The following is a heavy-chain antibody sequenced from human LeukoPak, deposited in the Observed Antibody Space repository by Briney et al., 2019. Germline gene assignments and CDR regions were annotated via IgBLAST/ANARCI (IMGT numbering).Heavy chain of an antibody. D-gene: IGHD6-19*01. Sequence: GASLRLSCAASGFSFSIYAMSWVRQAPGKGLEWVSYISSSGSTIYYADSVKGRFTISRDNAKNSLYLQMNSLRAEDTAVYYCARFQLLAVAGGYYFDYWGQGTLVTVSS. V-gene: IGHV3-11*01. CDR3: ARFQLLAVAGGYYFDY. J-gene: IGHJ4*02. CDR1: GFSFSIYA. CDR2: ISSSGSTI.